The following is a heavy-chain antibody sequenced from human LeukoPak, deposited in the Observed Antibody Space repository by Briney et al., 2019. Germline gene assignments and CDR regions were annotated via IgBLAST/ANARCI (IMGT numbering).Heavy chain of an antibody. Sequence: SVKVSFKASGGTFSSYAISWVRQAPGQGLEWMGRIIPILGIANYAQKFQGRVTITADKSTSTAYMELSSLRSEDTAVYYCARRYYGSGSYPYYFDYWGQGTLVTVSS. CDR2: IIPILGIA. D-gene: IGHD3-10*01. CDR3: ARRYYGSGSYPYYFDY. V-gene: IGHV1-69*04. J-gene: IGHJ4*02. CDR1: GGTFSSYA.